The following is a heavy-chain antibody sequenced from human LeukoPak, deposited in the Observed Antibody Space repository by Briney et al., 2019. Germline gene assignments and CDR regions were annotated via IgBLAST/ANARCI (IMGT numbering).Heavy chain of an antibody. V-gene: IGHV3-74*01. Sequence: GGSMRLSCAASGFTFSSYWMTWVRQAPGKGLVWVSRINSDGSSTSYAASVKGRSTISRDNAKNTLYLQMNSLRAEDTAVYYCARSGAAAMRGQYYYYYYMDVWGKGTTVTVSS. CDR2: INSDGSST. J-gene: IGHJ6*03. CDR1: GFTFSSYW. CDR3: ARSGAAAMRGQYYYYYYMDV. D-gene: IGHD2-2*01.